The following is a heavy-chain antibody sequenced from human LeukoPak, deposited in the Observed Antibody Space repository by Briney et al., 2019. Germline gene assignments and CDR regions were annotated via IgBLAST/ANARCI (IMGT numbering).Heavy chain of an antibody. CDR3: ATTTHYFDY. CDR1: GGSISRSSYY. D-gene: IGHD5-12*01. Sequence: SETLSLTCTVSGGSISRSSYYWGWIRQPPGKGLEWIGSIYYSGSTYYNPSLKSRVTISVDTSKNQFSLKLSSVTAADTAVYYCATTTHYFDYWGREPWSPSPQ. V-gene: IGHV4-39*01. CDR2: IYYSGST. J-gene: IGHJ4*02.